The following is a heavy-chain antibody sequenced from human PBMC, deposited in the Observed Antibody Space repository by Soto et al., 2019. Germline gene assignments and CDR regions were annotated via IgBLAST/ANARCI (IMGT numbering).Heavy chain of an antibody. J-gene: IGHJ4*02. CDR1: AYSFTNFW. CDR3: ARRQGV. CDR2: IHPGDSES. Sequence: HGESLKISCEGSAYSFTNFWIAWVRQMPGRGLEWVGSIHPGDSESIYSPSFQGQVTISADRSVSTAYLQWNSLKASDTAIYYCARRQGVWGQGTLVTVSS. V-gene: IGHV5-51*01.